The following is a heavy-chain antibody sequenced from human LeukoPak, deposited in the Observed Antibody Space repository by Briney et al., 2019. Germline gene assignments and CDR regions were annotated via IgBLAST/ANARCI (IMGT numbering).Heavy chain of an antibody. D-gene: IGHD2-2*03. CDR2: IYYSGST. V-gene: IGHV4-30-4*01. CDR3: ARVVGYCSSTSCLNWFDP. J-gene: IGHJ5*02. Sequence: SQTLSLTCTVSGGSISSGDYYWSWIRQSPGKGLEWIGYIYYSGSTYYNPSLKSRVTISVDTSKNQFSLKLSSVTAADTAVYYCARVVGYCSSTSCLNWFDPWGQGTLVTVSS. CDR1: GGSISSGDYY.